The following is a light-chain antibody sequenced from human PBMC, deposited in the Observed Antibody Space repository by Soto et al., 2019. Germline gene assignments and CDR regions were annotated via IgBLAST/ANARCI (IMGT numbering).Light chain of an antibody. V-gene: IGKV3-20*01. CDR1: QSVSSNY. J-gene: IGKJ1*01. CDR2: AAS. CDR3: QQYGSAPWT. Sequence: EIVLTQSPGTLSLSPGERATISCRASQSVSSNYLAWYQQKPGQAPRLLIYAASNRASGIPDRFGGSGSGTDFILTVSRLEPEDFAVYYCQQYGSAPWTFGQGTKVEI.